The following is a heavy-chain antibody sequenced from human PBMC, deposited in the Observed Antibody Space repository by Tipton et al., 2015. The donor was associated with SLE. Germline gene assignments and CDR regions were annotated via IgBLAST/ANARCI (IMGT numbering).Heavy chain of an antibody. D-gene: IGHD1-26*01. J-gene: IGHJ4*02. Sequence: TLSLTCSVSGGSISRGSHYWSWIRQPVGKGLEWIGHFYASGSTHYNPAVRSRVSISVDTSKNQMSLKLTSVTAADTAVYFCARGGGSYYDYWGQGTLVTVSS. CDR1: GGSISRGSHY. CDR3: ARGGGSYYDY. CDR2: FYASGST. V-gene: IGHV4-61*09.